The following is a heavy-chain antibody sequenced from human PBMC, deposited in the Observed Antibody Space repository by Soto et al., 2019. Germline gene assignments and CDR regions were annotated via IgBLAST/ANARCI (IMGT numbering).Heavy chain of an antibody. V-gene: IGHV1-2*04. CDR3: ARGKAYYYYYMDV. Sequence: ASVKVSCKASGYTLTGYYMHWVRQAPGQGLEWMGWINPNSGGTNYAQKFQGWVTMTRDTAISTADMELSRLRSDDTAVYYCARGKAYYYYYMDVWGKGTTVTVSS. J-gene: IGHJ6*03. CDR2: INPNSGGT. CDR1: GYTLTGYY.